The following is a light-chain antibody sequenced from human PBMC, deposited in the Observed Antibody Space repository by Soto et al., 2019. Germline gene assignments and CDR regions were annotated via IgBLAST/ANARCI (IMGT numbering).Light chain of an antibody. J-gene: IGKJ1*01. CDR2: AAS. CDR3: QQDNIWPPWT. V-gene: IGKV3-15*01. Sequence: IVKTQCPATLSESPWDRATFFCRASESFTTSLAWYQQRPGQPPKLLIYAASTRATDVPARFSGGGSGTEFTLTISSLQSEDFAAYYCQQDNIWPPWTSGQRTKV. CDR1: ESFTTS.